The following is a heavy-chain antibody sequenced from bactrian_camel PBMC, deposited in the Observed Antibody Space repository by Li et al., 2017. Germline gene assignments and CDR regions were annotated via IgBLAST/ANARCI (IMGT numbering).Heavy chain of an antibody. CDR2: ISSIGGT. J-gene: IGHJ4*01. CDR3: AKDLWVGDPDSY. D-gene: IGHD5*01. V-gene: IGHV3S53*01. CDR1: AYTYSTYC. Sequence: HVQLVESGGGLVQPGGSLRLSCAASAYTYSTYCMGWFRQAPGKEREGVATISSIGGTMYADSVKGRFIISRDNAKNTVYLQLNSLKTEDMAMYYCAKDLWVGDPDSYWGQGTQVTVS.